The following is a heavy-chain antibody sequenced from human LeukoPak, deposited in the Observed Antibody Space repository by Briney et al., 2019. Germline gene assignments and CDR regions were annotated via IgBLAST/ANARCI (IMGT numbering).Heavy chain of an antibody. CDR2: ISGSGGST. Sequence: GGSLRLSCAASGFTVSSNYMSWVRQAPGKGLEWVSAISGSGGSTYYADSVKGRFTISRDNSKNTLYLQMNSLRAEDTAVYYCARILRITMVRGVPQPFDYWGQGTLVTVPS. D-gene: IGHD3-10*01. V-gene: IGHV3-23*01. CDR3: ARILRITMVRGVPQPFDY. J-gene: IGHJ4*02. CDR1: GFTVSSNY.